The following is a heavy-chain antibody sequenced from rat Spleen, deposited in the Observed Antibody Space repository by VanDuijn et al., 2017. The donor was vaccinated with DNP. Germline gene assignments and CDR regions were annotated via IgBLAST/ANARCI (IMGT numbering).Heavy chain of an antibody. CDR1: GFTFSDYN. J-gene: IGHJ2*01. CDR2: ISYDGSST. V-gene: IGHV5-7*01. CDR3: ARLYYGYNPYFDY. D-gene: IGHD1-9*01. Sequence: EVQLVESGGGLVQPGRSLKLSCAASGFTFSDYNMAWVRQAPKKGLAWVATISYDGSSTYYRDSVKGRFTISRDNAKSTLYLQMDSLRSEDTATYYCARLYYGYNPYFDYWGQGVMVTVSS.